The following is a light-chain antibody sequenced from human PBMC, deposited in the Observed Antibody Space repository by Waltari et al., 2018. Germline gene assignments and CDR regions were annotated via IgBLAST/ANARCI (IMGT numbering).Light chain of an antibody. CDR3: SSYTSSSTPYV. V-gene: IGLV2-14*01. Sequence: QSALTQPASVSGSPGQSITISCTGTSSDVGGYNYVSWYQQHPGKAPKLMIYDVSNRPAGVSMRFSGSKSGNTASLTISGLQAEDEADYYCSSYTSSSTPYVFGTGTKVTVL. J-gene: IGLJ1*01. CDR2: DVS. CDR1: SSDVGGYNY.